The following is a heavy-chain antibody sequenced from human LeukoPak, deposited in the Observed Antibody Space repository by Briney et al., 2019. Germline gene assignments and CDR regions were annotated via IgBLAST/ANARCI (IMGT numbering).Heavy chain of an antibody. J-gene: IGHJ4*02. V-gene: IGHV3-33*06. D-gene: IGHD3-22*01. Sequence: GGSLRLSCAASGFTFSSYGMHWVRQAPGKGLEWVAVIWFDGSNKFYADSVKGRFTISRDNSKNTLYLQMNSLRAEDTAVYYCAKGVRRSSDYSSPVDYWGQGTLVTVSS. CDR2: IWFDGSNK. CDR1: GFTFSSYG. CDR3: AKGVRRSSDYSSPVDY.